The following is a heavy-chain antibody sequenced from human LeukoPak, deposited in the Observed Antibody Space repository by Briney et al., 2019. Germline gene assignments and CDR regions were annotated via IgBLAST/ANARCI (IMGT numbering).Heavy chain of an antibody. CDR1: GGTFSSYA. D-gene: IGHD3-22*01. V-gene: IGHV1-69*05. J-gene: IGHJ6*02. CDR3: ARDVYYLDGYGMDV. CDR2: IIPIFGTA. Sequence: SVKVSCKASGGTFSSYAISWVRQAPGQGLEWMGGIIPIFGTANYAQKFQGRVTITTDESTSTAYMELSRLRSEDTAVYYCARDVYYLDGYGMDVWGQGTTVTVSS.